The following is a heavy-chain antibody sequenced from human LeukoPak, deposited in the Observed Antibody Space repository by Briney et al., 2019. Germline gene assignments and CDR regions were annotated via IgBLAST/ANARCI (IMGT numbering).Heavy chain of an antibody. CDR3: ARGGLRRTLFAFDI. CDR1: GFTFSSYW. J-gene: IGHJ3*02. Sequence: GGSLRLSCAASGFTFSSYWMSWVRQAPGKGLEWVANIKQDGSEKYYVDSVKGRFTISRDNAKNSLYLQMNSLRAEDTAVYYCARGGLRRTLFAFDIWGQGTMVTVSS. D-gene: IGHD4-17*01. CDR2: IKQDGSEK. V-gene: IGHV3-7*01.